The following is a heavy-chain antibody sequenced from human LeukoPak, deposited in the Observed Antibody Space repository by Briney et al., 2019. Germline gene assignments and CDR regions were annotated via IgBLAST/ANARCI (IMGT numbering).Heavy chain of an antibody. CDR2: ISGSGGST. D-gene: IGHD6-13*01. Sequence: PGGSLRLSCAASGFTFSSYAMSWVRQAPGKGLEWVSAISGSGGSTYYADSVKGRFTISRDNSKNTLYLQMNSLRAEDTAVYYCASRLYSSSWYTYYYYYYGMDVWGQGTTVTVSS. CDR3: ASRLYSSSWYTYYYYYYGMDV. CDR1: GFTFSSYA. V-gene: IGHV3-23*01. J-gene: IGHJ6*02.